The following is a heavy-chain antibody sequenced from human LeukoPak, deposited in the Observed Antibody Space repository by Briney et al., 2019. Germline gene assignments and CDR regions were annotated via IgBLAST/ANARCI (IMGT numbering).Heavy chain of an antibody. CDR3: AKDIHYRGITLGGTDY. V-gene: IGHV3-7*05. CDR1: TFTLSTYW. Sequence: PGGSLRLSCAASTFTLSTYWMSWVRQAPGKGLEWVANIKQDGGQKYYLDSVKGRFTVSRDNARNSLYLQMNSLSAEDTAVYYCAKDIHYRGITLGGTDYWGQGTLVTVSS. D-gene: IGHD4-23*01. J-gene: IGHJ4*02. CDR2: IKQDGGQK.